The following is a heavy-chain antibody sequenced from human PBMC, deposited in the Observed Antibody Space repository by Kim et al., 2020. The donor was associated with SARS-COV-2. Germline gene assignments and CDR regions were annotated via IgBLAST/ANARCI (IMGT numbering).Heavy chain of an antibody. V-gene: IGHV3-11*01. J-gene: IGHJ5*02. D-gene: IGHD2-8*01. CDR1: GFTFSDYY. Sequence: GGSLRLSCTASGFTFSDYYMTWIRQAPGKGLEWVASISNTATTKHYADSVKGRLTISRDNAKNSLYLQMNSLRTEDTAIYYCPRVMGIFTLFDPWGQGTLVSVTS. CDR2: ISNTATTK. CDR3: PRVMGIFTLFDP.